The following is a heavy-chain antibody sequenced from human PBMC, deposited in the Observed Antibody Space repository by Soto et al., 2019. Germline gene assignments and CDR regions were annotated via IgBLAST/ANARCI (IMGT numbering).Heavy chain of an antibody. D-gene: IGHD5-12*01. CDR1: GGTFSTYA. CDR3: AREDKPGGYTPPGTSGFDS. J-gene: IGHJ4*02. V-gene: IGHV1-69*13. Sequence: GASVKVSCKASGGTFSTYAISWVRQAPGQGLDWMGGIIPIYGTANYAQKFQGRLTMTADESTSTVYMELSSLRSDDTAVYYCAREDKPGGYTPPGTSGFDSWGQRTLVTVSS. CDR2: IIPIYGTA.